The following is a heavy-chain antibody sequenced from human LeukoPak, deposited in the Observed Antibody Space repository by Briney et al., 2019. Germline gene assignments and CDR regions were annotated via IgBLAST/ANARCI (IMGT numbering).Heavy chain of an antibody. J-gene: IGHJ4*02. CDR2: IYSDGTT. Sequence: GGSLRLSCAASGFTVGSNYMSWVRQAPGKGLEWVPVIYSDGTTFYADSVKGRFTISRDNVKKSLFLQMNSLRAEDTAVYYCATASGTYTSTYWGQGTLVTVSS. CDR1: GFTVGSNY. CDR3: ATASGTYTSTY. D-gene: IGHD1-26*01. V-gene: IGHV3-53*01.